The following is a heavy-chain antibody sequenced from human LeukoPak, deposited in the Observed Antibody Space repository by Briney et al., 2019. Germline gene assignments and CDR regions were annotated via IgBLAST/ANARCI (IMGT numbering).Heavy chain of an antibody. V-gene: IGHV4-34*01. D-gene: IGHD4-17*01. CDR3: ARAVWVTINYYYYYYMDV. J-gene: IGHJ6*03. Sequence: KTSETLSLTCAVYGGSFSGYYWSWIRQPPGKGLEWIGEINHSGSTNYNPSLKSRVTISVDTSKNQFSLKLSSVTAADTAVYYCARAVWVTINYYYYYYMDVWGKGTTVTVSS. CDR1: GGSFSGYY. CDR2: INHSGST.